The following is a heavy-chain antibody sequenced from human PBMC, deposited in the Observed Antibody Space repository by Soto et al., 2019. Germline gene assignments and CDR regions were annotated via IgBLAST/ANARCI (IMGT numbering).Heavy chain of an antibody. D-gene: IGHD6-13*01. CDR2: IWYDGSNK. Sequence: PGGSLRLSCAASGFTFSSYGMHWVRQAPGKGLEWVAVIWYDGSNKYYADSVKGRFTISRDNSKNTLYLQMNSLRAEDTAVYYCASYHLRAYDGYDTWGQGTLVTVSS. J-gene: IGHJ5*02. CDR3: ASYHLRAYDGYDT. CDR1: GFTFSSYG. V-gene: IGHV3-33*01.